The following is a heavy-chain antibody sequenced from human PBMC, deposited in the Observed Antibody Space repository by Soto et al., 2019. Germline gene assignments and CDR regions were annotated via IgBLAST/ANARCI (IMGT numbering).Heavy chain of an antibody. CDR3: ARVNSYGDYGYYYYYMDV. CDR1: GFTFSSYS. Sequence: GGSLRLSCAASGFTFSSYSMNWVRQAPGKGLEWVSYIISSSSTIYYADSVKGRFTISRDNAKNSLYLQMNSLRAEDTAVYYCARVNSYGDYGYYYYYMDVWGKGTTVTVSS. CDR2: IISSSSTI. D-gene: IGHD4-17*01. V-gene: IGHV3-48*01. J-gene: IGHJ6*03.